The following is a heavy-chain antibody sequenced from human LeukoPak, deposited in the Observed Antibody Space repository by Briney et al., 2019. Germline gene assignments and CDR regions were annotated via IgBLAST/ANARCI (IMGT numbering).Heavy chain of an antibody. D-gene: IGHD3-22*01. CDR3: AKDRKRFGLYVDSSGYQSEFDY. V-gene: IGHV3-30*02. CDR1: GFTFSTFG. CDR2: SRYDGSDK. Sequence: GGSLRLSCAASGFTFSTFGMHWVRQAPGKGLEWVAFSRYDGSDKYYADSEKGRFTISRDNSKNTLCLHMSGLRPEDTAVYYCAKDRKRFGLYVDSSGYQSEFDYWGQGTLVTVSS. J-gene: IGHJ4*02.